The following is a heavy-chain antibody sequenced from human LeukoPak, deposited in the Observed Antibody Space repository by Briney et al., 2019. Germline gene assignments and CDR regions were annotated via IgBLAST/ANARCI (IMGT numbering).Heavy chain of an antibody. V-gene: IGHV3-66*01. CDR2: IYSDDST. CDR1: GFTVSSNY. CDR3: ARVQGSGLLRWY. Sequence: GGSLRLSCAASGFTVSSNYMSWVRQAPGKGLEWVSVIYSDDSTYYADSVKGRFTISRDNSKNTLYLQMNSLRAEDTAVYYCARVQGSGLLRWYWGQGTLVTVSS. D-gene: IGHD2-15*01. J-gene: IGHJ4*02.